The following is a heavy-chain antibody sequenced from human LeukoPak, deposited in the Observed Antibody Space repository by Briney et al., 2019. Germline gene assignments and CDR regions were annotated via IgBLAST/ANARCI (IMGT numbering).Heavy chain of an antibody. J-gene: IGHJ4*02. V-gene: IGHV1-2*02. CDR1: GYSFAAYY. CDR2: INPDRGDS. D-gene: IGHD5-24*01. CDR3: ARAGWLQQVTQFDY. Sequence: GASVKVSCKTSGYSFAAYYIVWVRQAPGQGLEWMGWINPDRGDSNFEQKFQGRISMTRDTPISTAYLELSSLTSDDTALYYCARAGWLQQVTQFDYWGQGTLVTVSS.